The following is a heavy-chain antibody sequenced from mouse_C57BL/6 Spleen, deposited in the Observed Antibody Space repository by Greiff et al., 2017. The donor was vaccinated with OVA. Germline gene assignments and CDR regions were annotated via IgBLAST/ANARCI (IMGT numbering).Heavy chain of an antibody. CDR1: GYAFSSSW. D-gene: IGHD2-4*01. V-gene: IGHV1-82*01. CDR3: ARVDYYDYHLDY. J-gene: IGHJ2*01. CDR2: ISPGDGDT. Sequence: QVQLKESGPELVKPGASVKISCKASGYAFSSSWMTWVKQRPGKGLEWIGRISPGDGDTNYNGKFKGKAPLTAYKSSSTAYMQLSRLTSEDSAVYFCARVDYYDYHLDYWGQGTTLTVSS.